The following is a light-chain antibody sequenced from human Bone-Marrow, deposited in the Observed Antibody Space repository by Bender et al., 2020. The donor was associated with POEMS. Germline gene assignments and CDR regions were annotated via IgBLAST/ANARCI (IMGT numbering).Light chain of an antibody. J-gene: IGLJ1*01. CDR2: QDT. CDR3: ATWDDSLNGFV. CDR1: KLGYKY. Sequence: SYELSQPPSVSVSPGQTAHITCSGDKLGYKYVSWYQQKPGQSPVPVIYQDTKRPSGIPERFSGSRSGTSASLAISGLQSEDEADYYCATWDDSLNGFVFGTGTKVTVL. V-gene: IGLV3-1*01.